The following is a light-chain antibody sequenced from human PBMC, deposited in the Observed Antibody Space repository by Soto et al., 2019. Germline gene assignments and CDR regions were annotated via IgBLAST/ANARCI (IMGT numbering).Light chain of an antibody. CDR3: QQYNSYSRS. V-gene: IGKV1-5*03. Sequence: MTQSLSTLSASVGDRVTITCRASQSIISWLAWYQQKPDKAPKPLIYNASSLESGVPSRFSGSGSGTEFTLTIISLQPDDFATEYCQQYNSYSRSFGQGTKVDIK. CDR2: NAS. CDR1: QSIISW. J-gene: IGKJ1*01.